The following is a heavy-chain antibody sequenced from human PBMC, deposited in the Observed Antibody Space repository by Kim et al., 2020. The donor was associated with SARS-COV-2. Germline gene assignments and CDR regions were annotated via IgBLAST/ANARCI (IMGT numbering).Heavy chain of an antibody. CDR2: FDPEDGET. D-gene: IGHD6-13*01. V-gene: IGHV1-24*01. J-gene: IGHJ4*02. CDR1: GYTLTELS. Sequence: ASVKVSCKVSGYTLTELSMHWVRQAPGKGLEWMGGFDPEDGETIYAQKFQGRVTMTEDTSTDTAYMELSSLSSEDTDGYYCATTPRWQQLVFDYWGQGTLVTVSS. CDR3: ATTPRWQQLVFDY.